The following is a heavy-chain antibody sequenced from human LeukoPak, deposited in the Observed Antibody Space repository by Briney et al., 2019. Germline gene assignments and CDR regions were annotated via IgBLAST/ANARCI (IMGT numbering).Heavy chain of an antibody. Sequence: PSETLSLTCTVSAGSITGNYWSWIRQPPGKGLEWIGYIYYSGSTSYHHSLKSRVTLSVDTSKNQFSLKLRSVTAADTAVYFCARAGTYDTIAYYYDYWGQGTLVTVSA. CDR2: IYYSGST. CDR1: AGSITGNY. CDR3: ARAGTYDTIAYYYDY. D-gene: IGHD3-22*01. V-gene: IGHV4-59*01. J-gene: IGHJ4*02.